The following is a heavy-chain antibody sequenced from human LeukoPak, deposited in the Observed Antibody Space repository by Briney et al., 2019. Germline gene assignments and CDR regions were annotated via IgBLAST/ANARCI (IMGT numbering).Heavy chain of an antibody. D-gene: IGHD2-21*01. CDR2: IIQSGGDR. J-gene: IGHJ4*02. CDR1: GFTFNSYA. Sequence: GGSLRLSCAASGFTFNSYAMTWVRQAPGKGLEWVSGIIQSGGDRYYSDSVKGRFTVSRDNSKNTLYLQMNSLRVDDTAIYYSAKDTVRGDGYWEFDYWGQGTLVTVSS. CDR3: AKDTVRGDGYWEFDY. V-gene: IGHV3-23*01.